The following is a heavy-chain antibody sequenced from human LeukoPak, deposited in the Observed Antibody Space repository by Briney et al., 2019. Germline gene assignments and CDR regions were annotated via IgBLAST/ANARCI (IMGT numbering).Heavy chain of an antibody. CDR3: ARCRSGFWSGYSD. Sequence: SGTLSLTCAVDGGSFSGYYWSWIRQPPGKGLEWIGEINHSGSTNYNPSLKSRVTISVDTSKNQFSLKLSSVTAADTAVYYCARCRSGFWSGYSDWGQGTLVTVSS. CDR1: GGSFSGYY. D-gene: IGHD3-3*01. CDR2: INHSGST. J-gene: IGHJ4*02. V-gene: IGHV4-34*01.